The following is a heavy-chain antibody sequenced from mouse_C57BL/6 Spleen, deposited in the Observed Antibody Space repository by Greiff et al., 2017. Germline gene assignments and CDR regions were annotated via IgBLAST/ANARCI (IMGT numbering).Heavy chain of an antibody. CDR1: GYTFTSYW. J-gene: IGHJ1*03. CDR3: ARIPRYDGYSWYFDV. V-gene: IGHV1-69*01. Sequence: QVQLQQPGAELVMPGASVKLSCKASGYTFTSYWMHWVKQRPGQGLEWIGEIDPSDSYTNYNQKFKGKSTLTVDKSSSTAYMQLSSLTSEDSAVYYCARIPRYDGYSWYFDVWGTGTTVTVSS. D-gene: IGHD2-3*01. CDR2: IDPSDSYT.